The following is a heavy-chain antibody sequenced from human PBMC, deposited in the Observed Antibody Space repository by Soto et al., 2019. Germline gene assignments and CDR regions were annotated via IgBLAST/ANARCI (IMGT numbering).Heavy chain of an antibody. Sequence: PGGSLRLSCAASGFTFSSYWMNWVRQAPGKGLEWVANIKQDGSEKYYVDSVKGRFTLSRDNAKNSLYLQMHSLRAENTAVYYCARDLGSSWYPEYFQHWGQGTLVTVSS. CDR3: ARDLGSSWYPEYFQH. J-gene: IGHJ1*01. CDR1: GFTFSSYW. D-gene: IGHD6-13*01. V-gene: IGHV3-7*01. CDR2: IKQDGSEK.